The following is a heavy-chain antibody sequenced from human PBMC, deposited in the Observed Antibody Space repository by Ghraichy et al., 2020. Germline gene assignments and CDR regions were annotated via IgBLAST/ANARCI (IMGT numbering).Heavy chain of an antibody. Sequence: GGSLRLSCAASGFTFSSYEMNWVRQAPGKGLEWVSYISSSGSTKYYADSVKGRFTISRDNAKNSLSLQMNSLRAEDTAVYYCARDWGLTVTTAFDLWGRGTLVTVSS. CDR3: ARDWGLTVTTAFDL. V-gene: IGHV3-48*03. CDR1: GFTFSSYE. CDR2: ISSSGSTK. J-gene: IGHJ2*01. D-gene: IGHD4-17*01.